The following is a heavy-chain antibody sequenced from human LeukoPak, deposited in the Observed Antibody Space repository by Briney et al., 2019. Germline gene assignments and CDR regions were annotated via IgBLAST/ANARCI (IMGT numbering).Heavy chain of an antibody. D-gene: IGHD3-10*01. CDR3: AREDYNY. Sequence: ASVKISCKASGYTFTNYYIHWVRQAPGQGLEWMGLINPSGGNTNYAQNFQGRVTMTRDTSISTAYMELSSLRSEDMAVYYCAREDYNYWGQGTLVTVSS. V-gene: IGHV1-46*01. CDR2: INPSGGNT. J-gene: IGHJ4*02. CDR1: GYTFTNYY.